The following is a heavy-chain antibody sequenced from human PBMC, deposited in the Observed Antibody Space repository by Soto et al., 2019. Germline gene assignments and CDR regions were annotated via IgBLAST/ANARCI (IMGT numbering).Heavy chain of an antibody. Sequence: GVSLRLSCAASGFTFSSYGMHWVRQAPGKGLEWAAVISYDGSNKYYADSVKGRFTISRDNSKNTLYLQMNSLRAEDTAVYYCAKDLAGRGSYYYYYGMDVWGQGTTVSVSS. V-gene: IGHV3-30*18. CDR3: AKDLAGRGSYYYYYGMDV. J-gene: IGHJ6*02. D-gene: IGHD1-26*01. CDR1: GFTFSSYG. CDR2: ISYDGSNK.